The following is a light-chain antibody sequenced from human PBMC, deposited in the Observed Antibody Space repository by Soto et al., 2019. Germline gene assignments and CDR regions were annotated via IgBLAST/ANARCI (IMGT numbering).Light chain of an antibody. V-gene: IGLV2-14*01. Sequence: QSVLTQPASVSGSPGQSITISCTGTSSDVGGYNYVSWYQQHPGKAPKLMIYDVSTRPSGVSNRFSGSKSGNTASLTISGLQAEDEAVYYSSSYASSSTLIYVFGTGTKVTGL. CDR3: SSYASSSTLIYV. CDR1: SSDVGGYNY. J-gene: IGLJ1*01. CDR2: DVS.